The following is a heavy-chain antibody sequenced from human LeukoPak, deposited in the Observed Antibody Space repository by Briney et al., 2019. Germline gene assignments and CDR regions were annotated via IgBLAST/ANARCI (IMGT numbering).Heavy chain of an antibody. J-gene: IGHJ4*02. CDR1: GASISSYY. D-gene: IGHD1-20*01. Sequence: SETLSLTCTVSGASISSYYWSWIRQPPGKGLEWNGYIYYSGSTNYNPSLKSRVTISVATSKNQFFLKLRSVTAAAPAGYSCARATTNNWNLGYWGQGTLVTVSS. V-gene: IGHV4-59*01. CDR3: ARATTNNWNLGY. CDR2: IYYSGST.